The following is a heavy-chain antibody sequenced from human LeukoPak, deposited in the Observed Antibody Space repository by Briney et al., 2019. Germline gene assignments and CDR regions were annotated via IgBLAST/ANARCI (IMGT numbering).Heavy chain of an antibody. CDR1: GFTFSSYA. V-gene: IGHV3-23*01. J-gene: IGHJ6*02. CDR2: ISGSGGST. D-gene: IGHD4-17*01. CDR3: ARLLRGDYYGMDV. Sequence: PGGSLRLSCAASGFTFSSYAMGWVRQAPGKGLEWVSAISGSGGSTYYADSVKGRFTISRDNSKNTLYLQMNSLRAEDTAVYYCARLLRGDYYGMDVWGQGTTVTVSS.